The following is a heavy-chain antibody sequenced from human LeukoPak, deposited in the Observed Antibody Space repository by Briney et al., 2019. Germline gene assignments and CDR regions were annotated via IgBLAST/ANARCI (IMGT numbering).Heavy chain of an antibody. Sequence: GASVKVSCKASGYTFTGYYMHWVRQAPGQGLEWMGWINPNSGGTNYAQKLQGRVTMTTDTSTSTAYMELRSLRSDDTAVYYCARGYYYDSSGYYTGSGAFDIWGQGTMVTVSS. CDR2: INPNSGGT. CDR1: GYTFTGYY. J-gene: IGHJ3*02. D-gene: IGHD3-22*01. CDR3: ARGYYYDSSGYYTGSGAFDI. V-gene: IGHV1-2*02.